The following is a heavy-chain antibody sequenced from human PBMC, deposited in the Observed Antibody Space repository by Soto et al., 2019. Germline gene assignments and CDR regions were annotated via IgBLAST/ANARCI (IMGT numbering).Heavy chain of an antibody. CDR2: INHSGST. CDR1: GGSFSGYY. CDR3: ARASMYYDFWSGLNDY. Sequence: SETLSLTCAVYGGSFSGYYWSWIRQPPGKGLEWTGEINHSGSTNYNPSLKSRVTISVDTSKNQFSLKLSSVTAADTAVYYCARASMYYDFWSGLNDYWGQGTLVTVSS. V-gene: IGHV4-34*01. D-gene: IGHD3-3*01. J-gene: IGHJ4*02.